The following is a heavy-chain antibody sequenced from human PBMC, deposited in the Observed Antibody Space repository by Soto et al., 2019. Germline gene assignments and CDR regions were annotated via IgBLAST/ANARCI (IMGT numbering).Heavy chain of an antibody. D-gene: IGHD4-4*01. CDR2: IIPIFGTA. CDR1: GGTFSSYA. V-gene: IGHV1-69*01. Sequence: QVQLVQSGAEVKKPGSSVKVSCKASGGTFSSYAISWVRQAPGQGREWMGGIIPIFGTANYAQKFQGRVTITADESTSTAYMELSSLRSEDTAVYYCARGYYSNFSYYFDYWGQGTLVTVSS. CDR3: ARGYYSNFSYYFDY. J-gene: IGHJ4*02.